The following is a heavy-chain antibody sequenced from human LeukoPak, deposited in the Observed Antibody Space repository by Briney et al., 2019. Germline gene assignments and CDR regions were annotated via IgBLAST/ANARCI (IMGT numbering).Heavy chain of an antibody. Sequence: SETLSLTCTVSGGSISSGGYYWSWIRQHPGKGLEWIGYIYYSGSTYYNPSLKSRVTISVDTSKNQFSLKLSSVTAADTAVYYCARDSSSYGYYYFDYWGQGTQVTVSS. CDR2: IYYSGST. CDR3: ARDSSSYGYYYFDY. J-gene: IGHJ4*02. D-gene: IGHD5-18*01. CDR1: GGSISSGGYY. V-gene: IGHV4-31*03.